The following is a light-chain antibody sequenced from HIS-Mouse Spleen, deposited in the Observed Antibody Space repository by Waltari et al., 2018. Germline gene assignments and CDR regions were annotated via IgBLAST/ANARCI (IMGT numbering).Light chain of an antibody. CDR1: ALPKKY. Sequence: SYELTQPPSVSVSLGQMARITCSGEALPKKYPYWYQQKPGQFPVLVIYKDSERPSGIPERFSGSSSGTIVTLTISGVQAEDEADYYCLSADSSGTYVVFGGGTKLTVL. V-gene: IGLV3-16*01. J-gene: IGLJ2*01. CDR2: KDS. CDR3: LSADSSGTYVV.